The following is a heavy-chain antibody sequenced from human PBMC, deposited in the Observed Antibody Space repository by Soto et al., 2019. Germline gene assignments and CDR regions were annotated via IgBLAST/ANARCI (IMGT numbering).Heavy chain of an antibody. CDR2: IIPIFGTA. Sequence: QVQLVQSGAEVKKPGSSVKVSCKASGGTFSSYAISWVRQAPGQGLEWMGGIIPIFGTANYAQKCQGRVTITADESTSTAYMELSSLRSEATAVYYCARGGRYNYDGSGSHDYWGQGTLVTVSS. J-gene: IGHJ4*02. V-gene: IGHV1-69*01. CDR3: ARGGRYNYDGSGSHDY. D-gene: IGHD3-10*01. CDR1: GGTFSSYA.